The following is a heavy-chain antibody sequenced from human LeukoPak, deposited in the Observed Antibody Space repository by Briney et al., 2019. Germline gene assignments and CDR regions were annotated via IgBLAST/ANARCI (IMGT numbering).Heavy chain of an antibody. CDR2: IYPGDSDT. D-gene: IGHD1-26*01. Sequence: GESLKISCKGSGYSFTNYWIAWVRQMPGKGLEWMGIIYPGDSDTRYSPSFLGQVTISADKSISTAYLQWSSLKASDTAMYYCAGLRGSYPTMYYFDYWGQGTLVTVSS. V-gene: IGHV5-51*01. CDR1: GYSFTNYW. CDR3: AGLRGSYPTMYYFDY. J-gene: IGHJ4*02.